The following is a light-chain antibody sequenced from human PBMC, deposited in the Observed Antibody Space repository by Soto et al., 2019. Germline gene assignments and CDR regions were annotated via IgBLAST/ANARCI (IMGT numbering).Light chain of an antibody. V-gene: IGKV3-11*01. CDR3: QQRYSWPLT. J-gene: IGKJ4*01. Sequence: EIVLTQSPAALSLSPGGRATLSCRVSQSINIYLAWYQQKLGQAPRLLIYDASIRATGIPARFSGSGSGTDFTLTISSLEPGDFGVYYWQQRYSWPLTFGGGTKAEIK. CDR2: DAS. CDR1: QSINIY.